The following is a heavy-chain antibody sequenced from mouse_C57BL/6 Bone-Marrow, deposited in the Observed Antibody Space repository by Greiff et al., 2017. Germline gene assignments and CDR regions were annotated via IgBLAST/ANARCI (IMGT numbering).Heavy chain of an antibody. D-gene: IGHD2-5*01. CDR1: GYTFTSYW. V-gene: IGHV1-64*01. CDR3: ARDYSNYFDY. CDR2: IHPNSGST. J-gene: IGHJ2*01. Sequence: VQLQQPGAELVTPGASVKLSCKACGYTFTSYWMPWVNQRPGKGPEWIGMIHPNSGSTNYNEKFKSKATLTVDKSSSTAYMQLSSLTADDSAVYYCARDYSNYFDYWGQGTTLTVSS.